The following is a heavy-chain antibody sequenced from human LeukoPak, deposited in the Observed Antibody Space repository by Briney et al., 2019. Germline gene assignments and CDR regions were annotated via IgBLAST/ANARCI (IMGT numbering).Heavy chain of an antibody. Sequence: RPGGSLRLSCAASGFTFSSYSRNWARHAPGKGLEGVASISCSSSYIYYADSVQGRFTISRDNAKNSLYLQMSSLRAEDTAVYYCASSYDSSGYQYWGQGTLVTVSS. V-gene: IGHV3-21*01. CDR2: ISCSSSYI. J-gene: IGHJ4*02. D-gene: IGHD3-22*01. CDR3: ASSYDSSGYQY. CDR1: GFTFSSYS.